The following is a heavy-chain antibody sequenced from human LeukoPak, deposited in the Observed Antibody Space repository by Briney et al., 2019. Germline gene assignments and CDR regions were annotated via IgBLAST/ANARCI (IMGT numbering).Heavy chain of an antibody. CDR3: ARDHCTRNSCYEDLYYGMDV. J-gene: IGHJ6*02. CDR1: GYTFTDYY. Sequence: ASVKVSCKASGYTFTDYYVHWVRQATGQGLEWMGWINPNSGGTEYAQKFQGRVTMTRDTSISTAYMDLSWLGSDDTAMYYCARDHCTRNSCYEDLYYGMDVWGQGTTVTVSS. V-gene: IGHV1-2*02. CDR2: INPNSGGT. D-gene: IGHD2-2*01.